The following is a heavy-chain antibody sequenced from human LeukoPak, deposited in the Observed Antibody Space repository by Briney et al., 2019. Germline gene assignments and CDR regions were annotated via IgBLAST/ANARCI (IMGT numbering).Heavy chain of an antibody. J-gene: IGHJ4*02. V-gene: IGHV3-30*02. Sequence: GGSLRLSCAAYGFTFSSYGMHWVRQAPGKGLVWVAFIRYDGSNKYYADSVKGRFTISRDNSKNTLYLQMNSLRAEDTAVYYCAKRGNVDTAMVKDYWGQGTLVTV. CDR3: AKRGNVDTAMVKDY. CDR1: GFTFSSYG. D-gene: IGHD5-18*01. CDR2: IRYDGSNK.